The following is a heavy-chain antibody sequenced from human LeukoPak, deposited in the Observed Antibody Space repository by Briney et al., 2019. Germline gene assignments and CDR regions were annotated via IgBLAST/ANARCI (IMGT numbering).Heavy chain of an antibody. CDR1: GFTFSSYA. Sequence: GGSLRLSCAASGFTFSSYAMSWVRQAPGKGLEWVSAISGSGGSAYYADSVKGRFTISRDNSKNTLYLRMNSLRAEDTAVYYCAKDLTQDDYEMDYWGQGTLVTVSS. D-gene: IGHD4-17*01. V-gene: IGHV3-23*01. CDR3: AKDLTQDDYEMDY. J-gene: IGHJ4*02. CDR2: ISGSGGSA.